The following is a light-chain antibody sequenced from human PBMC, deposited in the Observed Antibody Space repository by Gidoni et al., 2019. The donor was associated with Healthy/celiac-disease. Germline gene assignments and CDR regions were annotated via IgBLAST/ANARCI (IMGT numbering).Light chain of an antibody. CDR1: QSVSSY. Sequence: EMVLTQSPATLSLSPGERATLSCRASQSVSSYLAWYQLKPGPAPRLLIYDAANRATGIPARFSGSGSGTDFTLTISSLEPEDFAVYYCQQRSNWPRTFGQGTKLEIK. CDR2: DAA. J-gene: IGKJ2*01. V-gene: IGKV3-11*01. CDR3: QQRSNWPRT.